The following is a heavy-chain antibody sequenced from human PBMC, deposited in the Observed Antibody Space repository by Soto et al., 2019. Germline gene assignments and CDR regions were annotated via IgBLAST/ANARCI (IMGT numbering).Heavy chain of an antibody. CDR3: ARRYGGGFDY. J-gene: IGHJ4*02. D-gene: IGHD3-10*01. Sequence: QVQLLESGPGLVKPSETLSLTCTVSGGSISSYYWSWIRQPPGKGLEWIGYIYSSGSTNYNPSLTSRVTISVDTSKNQFSLKLSSVTAADTAVYYCARRYGGGFDYWGQGTLVTVSS. CDR2: IYSSGST. V-gene: IGHV4-59*08. CDR1: GGSISSYY.